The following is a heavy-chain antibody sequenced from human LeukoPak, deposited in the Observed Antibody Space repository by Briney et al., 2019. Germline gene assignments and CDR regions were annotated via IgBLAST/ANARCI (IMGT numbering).Heavy chain of an antibody. J-gene: IGHJ4*02. CDR3: ARAMVRGVIIEYYFDY. Sequence: ASVKVSFKASGYTFTGYYMHWVRQAPGQGLEWMGLINPNSGGTNYAQKFQGRVTMTRDTSISTAYMELSRLRSDDTAVYYCARAMVRGVIIEYYFDYWGQGTLVTVSS. V-gene: IGHV1-2*02. CDR2: INPNSGGT. CDR1: GYTFTGYY. D-gene: IGHD3-10*01.